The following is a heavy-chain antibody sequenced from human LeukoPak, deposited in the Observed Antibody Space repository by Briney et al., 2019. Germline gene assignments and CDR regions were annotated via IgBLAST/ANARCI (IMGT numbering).Heavy chain of an antibody. CDR3: TRVTYYYDNSGYFHFDS. J-gene: IGHJ4*02. Sequence: PGGSLRLSCTTSGFTFGDYAMSWVRQAPGKGLEWVSFIRRKAHGGTTEYAASVKGRFSSSRDDSKSIAYLQMNSLKIEDTAVYFCTRVTYYYDNSGYFHFDSWGQGSLVTVSS. V-gene: IGHV3-49*04. CDR1: GFTFGDYA. D-gene: IGHD3-22*01. CDR2: IRRKAHGGTT.